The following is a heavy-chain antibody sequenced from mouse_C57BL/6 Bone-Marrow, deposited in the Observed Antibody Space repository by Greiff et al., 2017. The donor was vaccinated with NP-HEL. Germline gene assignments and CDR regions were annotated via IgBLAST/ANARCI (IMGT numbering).Heavy chain of an antibody. J-gene: IGHJ4*01. V-gene: IGHV5-16*01. CDR2: INHDGSST. CDR3: TREGGLRRRTYAMDY. Sequence: DVQLVESEGGLVQPGSSLKLSCTASGFTFSDYYMPWVRQAPEKGLAWVAYINHDGSSTYYLDSLKSRFIISRDNAKNILFLQMSSLKSEDTATYNCTREGGLRRRTYAMDYWGQGTSVTVSS. CDR1: GFTFSDYY. D-gene: IGHD2-4*01.